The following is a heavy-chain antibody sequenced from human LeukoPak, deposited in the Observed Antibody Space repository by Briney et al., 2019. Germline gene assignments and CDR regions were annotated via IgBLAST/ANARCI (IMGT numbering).Heavy chain of an antibody. J-gene: IGHJ4*02. CDR1: GGSFSGYY. Sequence: PSETLSLTCAVYGGSFSGYYWSWIRQPPGKGLEWIGEINHSGSTNYNPSLKSRVTISVDTSKNQFSLKLSSVTAADTAVYYCAPRSEVGGGYWGQGTLVTVSS. V-gene: IGHV4-34*01. CDR2: INHSGST. D-gene: IGHD3-16*01. CDR3: APRSEVGGGY.